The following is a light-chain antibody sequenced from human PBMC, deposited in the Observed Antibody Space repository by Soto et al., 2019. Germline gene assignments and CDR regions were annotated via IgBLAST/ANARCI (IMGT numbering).Light chain of an antibody. Sequence: DIQVSQSPSSLSASVGDSVTITCRASQSIASYVNWYQQKPGKAPKLLILGAVILQSGVPSRFSGSGSGTDFTLTISRLQPEDFATYYCQRDYNNIRTFGQGTKV. CDR1: QSIASY. J-gene: IGKJ1*01. V-gene: IGKV1-39*01. CDR2: GAV. CDR3: QRDYNNIRT.